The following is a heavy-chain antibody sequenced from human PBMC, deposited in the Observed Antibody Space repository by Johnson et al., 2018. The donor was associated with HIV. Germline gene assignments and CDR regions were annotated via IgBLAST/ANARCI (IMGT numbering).Heavy chain of an antibody. D-gene: IGHD5-24*01. CDR1: GFPSRNPA. Sequence: VQLVESGGGLAQPGGSLSLSCAASGFPSRNPAMSWVRQAPEKGLDWAAGIVISGESPYNADSVKGRFTISRDNSKNTLYLQMNSLRAEDTAVYYCAKGDGYNYAFDIWGQGTMVTISS. J-gene: IGHJ3*02. CDR2: IVISGESP. V-gene: IGHV3-23*04. CDR3: AKGDGYNYAFDI.